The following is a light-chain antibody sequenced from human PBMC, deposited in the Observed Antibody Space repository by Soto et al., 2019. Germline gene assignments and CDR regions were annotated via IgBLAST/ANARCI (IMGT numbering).Light chain of an antibody. CDR1: QSISSY. V-gene: IGKV1-39*01. J-gene: IGKJ2*01. CDR3: QQSYSTPRT. CDR2: AAS. Sequence: DIQMTQSPSSLSASVGDRVTITCRASQSISSYLNWYQQKPGKAPKLLIYAASSLQSGVPSRFSGSGSGTDFTLAISSLQPEDPATYYCQQSYSTPRTFGQGTKVEI.